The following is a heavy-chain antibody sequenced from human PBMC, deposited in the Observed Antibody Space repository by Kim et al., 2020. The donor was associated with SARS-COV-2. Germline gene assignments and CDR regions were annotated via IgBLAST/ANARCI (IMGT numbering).Heavy chain of an antibody. CDR3: TTLYYYDSSGYNYYYYYYGMGV. V-gene: IGHV3-15*01. Sequence: GGSLRLSCAASGFTFSNAWMSWVRQAPGKGLEWVGRIKSKTDGGTTDYAAPVKGRFTISRDDSKNTLYLQMNSLKTEDTAVYYCTTLYYYDSSGYNYYYYYYGMGVWGQGTTVTGS. D-gene: IGHD3-22*01. CDR1: GFTFSNAW. CDR2: IKSKTDGGTT. J-gene: IGHJ6*02.